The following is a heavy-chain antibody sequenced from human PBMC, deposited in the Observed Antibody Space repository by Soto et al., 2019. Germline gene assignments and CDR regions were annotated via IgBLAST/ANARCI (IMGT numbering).Heavy chain of an antibody. J-gene: IGHJ6*03. CDR1: GFTFGSYA. CDR3: AIALRPSLIFFYYMGV. CDR2: LGGNGFTT. Sequence: EVQLLESGGGLVQPGGSLRLSCVVSGFTFGSYAMSWVRQAPEKGPEWVAILGGNGFTTYYADSVKGRFTISGDKSKSTLVLQPNSLRSDGPGGYDGAIALRPSLIFFYYMGVWGRGTTVTVSS. D-gene: IGHD2-2*01. V-gene: IGHV3-23*01.